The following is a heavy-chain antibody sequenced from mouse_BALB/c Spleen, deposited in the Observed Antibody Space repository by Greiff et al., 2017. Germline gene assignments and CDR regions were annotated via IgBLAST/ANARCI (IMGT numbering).Heavy chain of an antibody. V-gene: IGHV5-6-5*01. Sequence: EVKLVESGGGLVKPGGSLKLSCAASGFTFSSYAMSWVRQTPEKRLEWVASISSGGSTYYPDSVKGRFTISRDNARNILYLQMSSLRSEDTAMYYCARGVGYDYDGYYYAMDYWGQGASVTVSS. CDR2: ISSGGST. CDR3: ARGVGYDYDGYYYAMDY. CDR1: GFTFSSYA. D-gene: IGHD2-4*01. J-gene: IGHJ4*01.